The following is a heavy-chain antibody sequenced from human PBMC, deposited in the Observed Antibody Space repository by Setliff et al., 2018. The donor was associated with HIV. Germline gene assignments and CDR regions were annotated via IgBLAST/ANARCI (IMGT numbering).Heavy chain of an antibody. Sequence: ASVKVSCKPSGYTFTGYFIHWVRQAPGQGLEWMGQINPNRGDTKSHHKFADRLIMSRDTSLTTVYMELTSLRSDDTAVYYCARVSSFNKIIREAFDIWGQGTLVTVSS. J-gene: IGHJ3*02. CDR3: ARVSSFNKIIREAFDI. CDR1: GYTFTGYF. D-gene: IGHD3-10*01. CDR2: INPNRGDT. V-gene: IGHV1-2*06.